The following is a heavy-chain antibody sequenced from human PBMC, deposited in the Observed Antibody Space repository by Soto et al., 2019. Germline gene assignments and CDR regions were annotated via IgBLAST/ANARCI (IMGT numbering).Heavy chain of an antibody. J-gene: IGHJ6*02. D-gene: IGHD3-9*01. V-gene: IGHV1-69*13. CDR1: GVTFSSYS. Sequence: SVKVCCKAPGVTFSSYSMSWVRQAPGQGLEWMGGIIPIFGTANYAQKFQGRVTITADESTSTAYMELSSLRSEDTAVYYCARDRPVLRYFDWLLHYYYGMDVWGQGTTVTVSS. CDR2: IIPIFGTA. CDR3: ARDRPVLRYFDWLLHYYYGMDV.